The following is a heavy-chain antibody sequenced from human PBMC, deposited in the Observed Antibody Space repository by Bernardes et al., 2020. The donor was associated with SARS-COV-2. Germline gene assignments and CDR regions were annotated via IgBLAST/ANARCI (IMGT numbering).Heavy chain of an antibody. CDR3: TRHGGKYSPGIIDY. Sequence: GASLKISCKGSGYSFTTYWIGWVRQMPGKGLEWMGIIYPGDSETRYSPSFQGQVTISVDKSIKTAYLQWSSLKASDTGTYFCTRHGGKYSPGIIDYWGQGRLVTVSS. CDR2: IYPGDSET. D-gene: IGHD3-16*01. V-gene: IGHV5-51*01. CDR1: GYSFTTYW. J-gene: IGHJ4*02.